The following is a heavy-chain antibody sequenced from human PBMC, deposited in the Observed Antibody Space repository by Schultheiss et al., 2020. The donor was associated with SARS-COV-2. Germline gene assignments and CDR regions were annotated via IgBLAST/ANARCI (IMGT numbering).Heavy chain of an antibody. Sequence: GGSLRLSCAASGFTFSSYGMHWVRQAPGKGLEWVAVISYDGSNKYYADSVKGRFTISRDNAKNTLFLQMNSLRAEDTAVYYCARAHIVVVTATKTLYYYYYGMDVWGQGTTVTVSS. D-gene: IGHD2-21*02. J-gene: IGHJ6*02. CDR2: ISYDGSNK. CDR3: ARAHIVVVTATKTLYYYYYGMDV. V-gene: IGHV3-30*03. CDR1: GFTFSSYG.